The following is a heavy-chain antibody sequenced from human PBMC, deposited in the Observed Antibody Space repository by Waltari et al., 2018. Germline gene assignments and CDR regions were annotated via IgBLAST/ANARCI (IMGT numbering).Heavy chain of an antibody. CDR2: IKQDGSEK. CDR1: GFTFSSYW. Sequence: EVQLVESGGGLVQPGGSLRLSCAASGFTFSSYWMSWVRQAPGEGLEWVANIKQDGSEKYYVDSVKGRFTISRDNAKNSLYLQMNSLRAEDTAVYYCARRGARYSSSWGKPFDYWGQGTLVTVSS. V-gene: IGHV3-7*01. CDR3: ARRGARYSSSWGKPFDY. J-gene: IGHJ4*02. D-gene: IGHD6-13*01.